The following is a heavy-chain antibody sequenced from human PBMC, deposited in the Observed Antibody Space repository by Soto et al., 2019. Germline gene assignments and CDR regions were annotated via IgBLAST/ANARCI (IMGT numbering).Heavy chain of an antibody. Sequence: QVQLGPSGVEVKKPGSSVKVSCPASGGTFSRYAISWVRQAPGQGLEWMGGIIPIFGTAYYAQKFQGRVTITADESTSTAYMELRSLRSEDTAVYYCARPSRAAHFYYYYGMDVWGQGTTVTVSS. V-gene: IGHV1-69*01. CDR1: GGTFSRYA. D-gene: IGHD6-6*01. CDR2: IIPIFGTA. CDR3: ARPSRAAHFYYYYGMDV. J-gene: IGHJ6*02.